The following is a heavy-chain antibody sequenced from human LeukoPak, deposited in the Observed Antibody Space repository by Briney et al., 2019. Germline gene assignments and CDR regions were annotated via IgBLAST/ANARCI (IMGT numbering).Heavy chain of an antibody. Sequence: SETLSLTCTVSGGSISSSSYYWGWIRQPPGKGLERIGSIYYSGSTYYNPSLKSRVTISVDTSKNQFSLKLSSVTAADTAVYYCARWYDYVWGSYRSDYWGQGTLVTVSS. CDR1: GGSISSSSYY. CDR3: ARWYDYVWGSYRSDY. D-gene: IGHD3-16*02. J-gene: IGHJ4*02. CDR2: IYYSGST. V-gene: IGHV4-39*01.